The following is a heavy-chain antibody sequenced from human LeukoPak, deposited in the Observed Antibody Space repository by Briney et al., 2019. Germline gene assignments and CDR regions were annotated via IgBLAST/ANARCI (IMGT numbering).Heavy chain of an antibody. V-gene: IGHV3-7*01. J-gene: IGHJ4*02. Sequence: GGSLRLSCAASGFTFSSTWMNWVRQTPGEGLEWVANIKPDGSEKYYVDSVKGRFTISRDNAKNSLYLQMNSLRAEDTAVYYCARDPPRVDWDYYSSGSYGYWGQGTLVTVSS. CDR2: IKPDGSEK. D-gene: IGHD3-10*01. CDR1: GFTFSSTW. CDR3: ARDPPRVDWDYYSSGSYGY.